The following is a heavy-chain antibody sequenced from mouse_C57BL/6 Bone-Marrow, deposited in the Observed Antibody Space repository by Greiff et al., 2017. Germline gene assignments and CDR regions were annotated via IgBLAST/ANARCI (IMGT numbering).Heavy chain of an antibody. D-gene: IGHD1-1*01. J-gene: IGHJ4*01. CDR3: ARGLLLRFYAMDY. Sequence: QVQLQQPGAELVKPGASVKLSCKASGYTFTSYWMHWVKQRPGQGLEWIGMIHPNSGSTNYNEKFKSKATLTVDKSSSTAYMPLSSLTSEDSAVYYSARGLLLRFYAMDYWGQGTSVTVSS. CDR2: IHPNSGST. V-gene: IGHV1-64*01. CDR1: GYTFTSYW.